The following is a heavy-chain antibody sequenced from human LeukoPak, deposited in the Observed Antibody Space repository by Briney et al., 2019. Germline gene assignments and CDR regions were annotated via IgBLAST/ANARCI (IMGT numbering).Heavy chain of an antibody. J-gene: IGHJ5*02. Sequence: PLETLSLTCTVSGGSISSSSYYWGWIRQPPGTGLEWIGSIYYSGSTYYNPSLKSRVTISVDTSKNQFSLKLSSVTAADTAVYYCARGAIFGVVGGENWFDPWGQGTLVTVSS. CDR2: IYYSGST. CDR3: ARGAIFGVVGGENWFDP. D-gene: IGHD3-3*01. CDR1: GGSISSSSYY. V-gene: IGHV4-39*01.